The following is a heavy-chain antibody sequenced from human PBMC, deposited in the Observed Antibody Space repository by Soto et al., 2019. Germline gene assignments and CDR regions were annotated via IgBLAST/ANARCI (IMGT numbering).Heavy chain of an antibody. J-gene: IGHJ4*02. CDR3: ATYGGSPSCYMGGDS. CDR1: GFTFSRFW. Sequence: GGSLRLSCAASGFTFSRFWMQWVRQVPGKGLVWVSYINNDGSTTINAESVKGRFTISTDNAKNTLYLLMNSLSAEDTTVYYCATYGGSPSCYMGGDSWGQGALVTVSS. V-gene: IGHV3-74*01. CDR2: INNDGSTT. D-gene: IGHD2-2*02.